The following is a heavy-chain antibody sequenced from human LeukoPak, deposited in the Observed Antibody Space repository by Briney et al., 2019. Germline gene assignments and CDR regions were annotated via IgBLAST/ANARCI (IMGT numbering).Heavy chain of an antibody. CDR1: GGSISSYY. J-gene: IGHJ6*02. D-gene: IGHD2-15*01. CDR3: ARDTLELTPAPYYYYYGMDV. V-gene: IGHV4-4*07. CDR2: IYTSGST. Sequence: SETLSLTCTVSGGSISSYYWSWIRQPAGKGLEGIGRIYTSGSTNYNPSLKRRVTMSVDTSKNQFSLKLSSVTAEDPAVYHCARDTLELTPAPYYYYYGMDVWGQGTTVTVSS.